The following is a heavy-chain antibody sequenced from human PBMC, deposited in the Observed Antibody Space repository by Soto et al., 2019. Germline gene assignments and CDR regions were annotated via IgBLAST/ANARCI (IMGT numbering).Heavy chain of an antibody. D-gene: IGHD5-12*01. J-gene: IGHJ3*01. Sequence: GGSLRLSCAASGFSFSLYGIHWVRRAPGKGLEWVAYITTSGTIKYYADSVKGRFTISRDNAKNTLFLQMNSLRAEDTAVYHCARDFTYSGNGKEAFHVWGQGTMVTVSS. CDR2: ITTSGTIK. CDR1: GFSFSLYG. V-gene: IGHV3-48*04. CDR3: ARDFTYSGNGKEAFHV.